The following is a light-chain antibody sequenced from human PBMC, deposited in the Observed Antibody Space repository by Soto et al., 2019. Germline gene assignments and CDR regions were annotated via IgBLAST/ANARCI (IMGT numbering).Light chain of an antibody. J-gene: IGKJ1*01. V-gene: IGKV1-5*01. Sequence: DIQMTQSPSTLSASVGDRVTITCRASQSISSWLAWYQQKPGKAPKLLIYDASSLESGVLSRFSGSGSGTEFTLTISSLQPADFATYYCQQYNSYPRTFGQGTKVEIK. CDR1: QSISSW. CDR3: QQYNSYPRT. CDR2: DAS.